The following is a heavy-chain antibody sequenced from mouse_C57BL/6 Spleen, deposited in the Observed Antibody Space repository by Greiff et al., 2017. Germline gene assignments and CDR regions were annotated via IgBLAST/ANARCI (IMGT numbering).Heavy chain of an antibody. CDR2: ISSGGSYT. Sequence: EVKVEESGGDLVKPGGSLKLSCAASGFTFSSYGMSWVRQTPDKRLEWVATISSGGSYTYYPASVKGRFTITRDNAKNTLYLQMSSRKSKDTAMYYCARHSPGSSYYFDYWGQGTTLTVSS. D-gene: IGHD1-1*01. CDR3: ARHSPGSSYYFDY. V-gene: IGHV5-6*02. CDR1: GFTFSSYG. J-gene: IGHJ2*01.